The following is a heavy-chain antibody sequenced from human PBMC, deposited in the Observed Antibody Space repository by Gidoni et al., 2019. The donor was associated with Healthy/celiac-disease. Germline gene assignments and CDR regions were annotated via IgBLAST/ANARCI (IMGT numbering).Heavy chain of an antibody. J-gene: IGHJ5*02. CDR1: GFTFSSYG. CDR2: ISYDGSNK. D-gene: IGHD4-17*01. V-gene: IGHV3-30*18. Sequence: QVQLVESGGGVVQPGRSLRLSCAASGFTFSSYGMHWVRQAPGKGLEWVAVISYDGSNKYYADSVKGRFTISRDNSKNTLYLQMNSLRAEDTAVYYCAKDFGLRSNLWWFDPWGQGTLVTVSS. CDR3: AKDFGLRSNLWWFDP.